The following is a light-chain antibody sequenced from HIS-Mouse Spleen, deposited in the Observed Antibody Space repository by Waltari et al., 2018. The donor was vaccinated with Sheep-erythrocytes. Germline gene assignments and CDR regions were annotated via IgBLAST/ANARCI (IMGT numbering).Light chain of an antibody. CDR1: ALPKKY. J-gene: IGLJ1*01. Sequence: YELTQPPSVSVSPGQTARTTCSGAALPKKYAYWYQQKSGQAPVLVIYEDSKRPSGIPERFSGSSSGTMATLTISGAQVEDEADYYCYSTDSSGNHYVFGTGTKVTVL. CDR2: EDS. CDR3: YSTDSSGNHYV. V-gene: IGLV3-10*01.